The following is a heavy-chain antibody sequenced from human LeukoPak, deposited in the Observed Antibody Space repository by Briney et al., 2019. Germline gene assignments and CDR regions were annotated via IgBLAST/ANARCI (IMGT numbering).Heavy chain of an antibody. J-gene: IGHJ4*02. V-gene: IGHV3-30*03. CDR1: GFTFSSYD. Sequence: GGSLRLSCAASGFTFSSYDMHWVRQAPGKGLEWVAVISYVGSNKYYADSVKGRFTISRDNAKNSLYLQMNSLRAEDTALYYCARDPGVGRLHETKAWGQGTLVTVSS. D-gene: IGHD5-24*01. CDR3: ARDPGVGRLHETKA. CDR2: ISYVGSNK.